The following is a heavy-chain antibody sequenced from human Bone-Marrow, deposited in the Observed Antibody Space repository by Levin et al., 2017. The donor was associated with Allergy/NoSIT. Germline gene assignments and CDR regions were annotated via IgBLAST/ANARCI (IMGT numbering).Heavy chain of an antibody. V-gene: IGHV2-5*02. CDR3: ARVCLREHLDH. D-gene: IGHD1-26*01. CDR1: GFSLSTNGMA. Sequence: SGPTLVKPTQTLTLTCTFSGFSLSTNGMAVAWIRQSPEKALEWLALIYWDDDKRYSPSLKTRPTISKDTSKNQEDPTLTNMDHVDTGTYYCARVCLREHLDHWGQGTLVTVSS. J-gene: IGHJ5*02. CDR2: IYWDDDK.